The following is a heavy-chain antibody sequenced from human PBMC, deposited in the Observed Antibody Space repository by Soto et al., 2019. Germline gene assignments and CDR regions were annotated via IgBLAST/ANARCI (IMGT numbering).Heavy chain of an antibody. CDR3: ARLGERSTGCGGDCYFWYFDY. CDR2: IIPIFGTA. V-gene: IGHV1-69*13. D-gene: IGHD2-21*02. J-gene: IGHJ4*02. CDR1: GGTFSSYA. Sequence: SVKGSCTASGGTFSSYAISWVRQAPGQGLEWMGGIIPIFGTANYAQKFQGRVTITADESTSTAYMELSSLRSEDTAVYYCARLGERSTGCGGDCYFWYFDYWGQGTLVTVSS.